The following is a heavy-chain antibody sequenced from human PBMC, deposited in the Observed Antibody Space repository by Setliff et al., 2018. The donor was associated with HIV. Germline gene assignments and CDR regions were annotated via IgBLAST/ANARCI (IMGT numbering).Heavy chain of an antibody. V-gene: IGHV4-38-2*01. Sequence: SETLSLTCAVSGYSISSGYSWGWIRQPPGKGLEWIATIFRSGDTYYNPSLKSRVIISLDTSKNQFSLKLNSVTAADTAVYYCARRGYSSGYFDYWGQGRLVTVSS. D-gene: IGHD6-19*01. CDR1: GYSISSGYS. J-gene: IGHJ4*02. CDR2: IFRSGDT. CDR3: ARRGYSSGYFDY.